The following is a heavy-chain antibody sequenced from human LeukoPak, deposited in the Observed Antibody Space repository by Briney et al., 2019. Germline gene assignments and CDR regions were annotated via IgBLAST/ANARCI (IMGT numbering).Heavy chain of an antibody. CDR3: ARDASIAARPNYFDY. D-gene: IGHD6-6*01. Sequence: SETLSLTCTVSGGSISSYYWSWIRQPPGKGLEWIGYIYYSGSINYNPSLKSRVTISVDTSKNQFSLKLSSVTAADTAVYYCARDASIAARPNYFDYWGQGTLVTVSS. J-gene: IGHJ4*02. CDR1: GGSISSYY. V-gene: IGHV4-59*01. CDR2: IYYSGSI.